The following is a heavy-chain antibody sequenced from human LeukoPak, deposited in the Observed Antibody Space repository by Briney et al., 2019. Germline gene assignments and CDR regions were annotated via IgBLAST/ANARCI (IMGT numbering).Heavy chain of an antibody. CDR2: VIPIFGTA. CDR3: VGGDYYDSSGYPYDY. CDR1: GGTFSSYA. D-gene: IGHD3-22*01. Sequence: GASVKVSCKASGGTFSSYAISWVRQAPGQGLEWMGGVIPIFGTANYAQKFQGRVTFTTDESTSTAYMELSSLRSEDTAVYYCVGGDYYDSSGYPYDYWGQGTLVTVSS. J-gene: IGHJ4*02. V-gene: IGHV1-69*05.